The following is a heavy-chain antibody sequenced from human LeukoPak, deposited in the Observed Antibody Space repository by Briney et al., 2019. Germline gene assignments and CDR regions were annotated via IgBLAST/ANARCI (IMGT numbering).Heavy chain of an antibody. CDR2: INHSGST. CDR1: GGSFSGYY. CDR3: ARGFLSIAARRIRGYYFDY. V-gene: IGHV4-34*01. J-gene: IGHJ4*02. D-gene: IGHD6-6*01. Sequence: SETLSLTCAVYGGSFSGYYWSWIRQPPGKGLEWIGEINHSGSTNYNPSLKSRVTISVDTSKNQFSLKLSSVTAADTAVYYCARGFLSIAARRIRGYYFDYWGQGTLGTVSS.